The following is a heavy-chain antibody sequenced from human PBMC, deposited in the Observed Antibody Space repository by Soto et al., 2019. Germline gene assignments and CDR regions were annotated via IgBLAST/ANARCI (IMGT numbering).Heavy chain of an antibody. D-gene: IGHD3-22*01. J-gene: IGHJ6*02. CDR3: ARDPPLYYYDSSGYRPYGMDV. Sequence: PAVKVSCKACGGTFSSYAISWVRQAPGQGLEWMGGIIPIFGTANYAQKFQGRVTITADESTSTAYMELSSLRSEDTAVYYCARDPPLYYYDSSGYRPYGMDVWGQGTTVTVS. V-gene: IGHV1-69*13. CDR1: GGTFSSYA. CDR2: IIPIFGTA.